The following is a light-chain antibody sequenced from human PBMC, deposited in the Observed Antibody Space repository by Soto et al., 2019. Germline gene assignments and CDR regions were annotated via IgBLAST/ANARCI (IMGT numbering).Light chain of an antibody. Sequence: DIQMTQSPSSLSASVGDRVTITCRATQSVAKYVNWYQQKPGKAPNLLIYTASNLQSGVPSRFTGSGSATDFTLTISSLQPEDFATYYCQKSYSTPWTFGQGTKVDI. CDR1: QSVAKY. V-gene: IGKV1-39*01. CDR2: TAS. CDR3: QKSYSTPWT. J-gene: IGKJ1*01.